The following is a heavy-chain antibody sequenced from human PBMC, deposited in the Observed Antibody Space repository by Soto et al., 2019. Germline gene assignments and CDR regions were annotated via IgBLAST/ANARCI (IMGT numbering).Heavy chain of an antibody. CDR3: ARDLGDGYNNIDY. Sequence: QVQLQESGPGRVKPSQTLSLTCTVSGGSISSGGYYWSWIRQHPGKGLEWIGYIYYSGSTYYNPSHQNQVTIPVDTSKNQCSLKLSSVTAADTAVDYCARDLGDGYNNIDYWGEGTLVTASS. V-gene: IGHV4-31*01. D-gene: IGHD5-12*01. CDR1: GGSISSGGYY. J-gene: IGHJ4*02. CDR2: IYYSGST.